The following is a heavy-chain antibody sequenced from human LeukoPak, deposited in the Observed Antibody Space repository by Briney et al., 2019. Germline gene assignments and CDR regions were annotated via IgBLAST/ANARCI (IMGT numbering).Heavy chain of an antibody. CDR2: ISSSSSTI. V-gene: IGHV3-48*01. D-gene: IGHD6-19*01. CDR1: GFTFSSYS. J-gene: IGHJ6*03. CDR3: ARRSSGWYGEGYYYYMDV. Sequence: QAGGSLRLSCAASGFTFSSYSMNWVRQAPGKGLEGVSYISSSSSTIYYADSVKGRFTISRDNAKNTLYLQMNSLRAEDTAVYYCARRSSGWYGEGYYYYMDVWGKGTTVTVSS.